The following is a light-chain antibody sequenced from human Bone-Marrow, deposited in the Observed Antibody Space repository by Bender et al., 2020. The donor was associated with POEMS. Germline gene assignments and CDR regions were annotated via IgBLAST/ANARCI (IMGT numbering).Light chain of an antibody. CDR2: DVS. Sequence: QSALTQPASVSGSPGQSISISCTGNSSDVGSYNHVSWYQQHPGKAPKVMIYDVSKWPSGVPDRFSGSKSGNTASLTISGLQAEDEADYYCCSYAGSYTLVFGGGTKLTVL. CDR3: CSYAGSYTLV. V-gene: IGLV2-11*01. CDR1: SSDVGSYNH. J-gene: IGLJ2*01.